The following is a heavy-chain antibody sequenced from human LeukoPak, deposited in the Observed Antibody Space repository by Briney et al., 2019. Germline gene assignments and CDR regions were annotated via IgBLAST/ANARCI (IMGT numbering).Heavy chain of an antibody. V-gene: IGHV1-2*02. CDR3: ARGDYYDSSGYYPSDY. CDR1: GYTFNGYY. J-gene: IGHJ4*02. D-gene: IGHD3-22*01. Sequence: ASVKVSCKASGYTFNGYYIHWVRQAPGQGLEWMGWINPNSGGTNYAQKFQGRVTMTRDTSISTAYMELSRLRSDDTAVYYCARGDYYDSSGYYPSDYWGQGTLVTVSS. CDR2: INPNSGGT.